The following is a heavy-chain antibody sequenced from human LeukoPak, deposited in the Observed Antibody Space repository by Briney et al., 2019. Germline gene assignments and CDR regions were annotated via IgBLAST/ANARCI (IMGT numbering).Heavy chain of an antibody. D-gene: IGHD3-22*01. CDR2: INPNSGGT. J-gene: IGHJ3*02. Sequence: ASVKVSCKASGYTFTGYYMHWVRQAPGQGLEWMGWINPNSGGTNYAQKFQGRVTMTRDTSISTAYMELSGLRSDDTAVYYCARGPYYYDSSGYSGSAFDIWGQGAMVTVSS. CDR1: GYTFTGYY. V-gene: IGHV1-2*02. CDR3: ARGPYYYDSSGYSGSAFDI.